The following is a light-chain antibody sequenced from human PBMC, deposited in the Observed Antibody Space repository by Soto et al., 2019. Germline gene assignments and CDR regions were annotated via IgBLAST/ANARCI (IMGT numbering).Light chain of an antibody. CDR1: SSNIGSNY. Sequence: QSVLTQPPSVSAAPGQKVTISCSGSSSNIGSNYVSWYQQLPGTAPKLLMYENNKRPSGVPDRFSGSKSGTSATLGVAGLQTGDEADYYCGTWDSSLSAGVFGGGTKLTVL. CDR3: GTWDSSLSAGV. V-gene: IGLV1-51*02. CDR2: ENN. J-gene: IGLJ2*01.